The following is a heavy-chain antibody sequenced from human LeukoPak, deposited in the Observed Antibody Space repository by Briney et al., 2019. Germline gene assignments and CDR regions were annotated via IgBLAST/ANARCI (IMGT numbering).Heavy chain of an antibody. J-gene: IGHJ6*02. Sequence: SETLSLTCAVYGGSFSGYYWSWIRQPPGKGREWIGEINHSGSTNYNPSLKSRVTISVDTSKNQFSLKLSSVTAADTAVYYCASLVREGPMDVWGQGTTVTVSS. D-gene: IGHD3-10*01. CDR2: INHSGST. CDR3: ASLVREGPMDV. V-gene: IGHV4-34*01. CDR1: GGSFSGYY.